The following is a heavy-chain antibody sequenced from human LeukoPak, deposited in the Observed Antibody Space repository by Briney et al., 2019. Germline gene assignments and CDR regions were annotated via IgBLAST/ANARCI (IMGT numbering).Heavy chain of an antibody. CDR2: IYHSGST. Sequence: SQTLSLTRAVSGGSISSGGYSWSWLRQPPGKGLEWIGYIYHSGSTYYNPSLKSRVTISVDRSKSQFSLKLSSVTAADTAVYYCARDMVGWDYDILTGYSPTRWFDPWGQGTLVTVSS. J-gene: IGHJ5*02. V-gene: IGHV4-30-2*01. CDR3: ARDMVGWDYDILTGYSPTRWFDP. CDR1: GGSISSGGYS. D-gene: IGHD3-9*01.